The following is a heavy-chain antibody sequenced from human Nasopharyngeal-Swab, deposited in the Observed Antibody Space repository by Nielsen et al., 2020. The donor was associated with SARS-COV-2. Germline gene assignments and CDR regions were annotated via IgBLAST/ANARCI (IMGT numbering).Heavy chain of an antibody. V-gene: IGHV4-34*01. CDR2: INHSGST. J-gene: IGHJ4*02. CDR1: GGSFSGYY. CDR3: ARVKYYFDY. Sequence: SETLSLTCAAYGGSFSGYYWSWIRQPPGKGLEWIGEINHSGSTNYNPSLKSRVTISVDTSKNQFSLKLSSVTAADTAVYYCARVKYYFDYWGQGTLVTVSS.